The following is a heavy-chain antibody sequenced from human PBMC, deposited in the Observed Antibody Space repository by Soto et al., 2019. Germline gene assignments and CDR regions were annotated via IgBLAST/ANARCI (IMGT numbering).Heavy chain of an antibody. J-gene: IGHJ5*02. V-gene: IGHV1-18*04. CDR1: GYTFTSYG. D-gene: IGHD6-19*01. CDR3: ARGWVSGWFLNWFDP. Sequence: ASVKVSCKASGYTFTSYGISWVRQAPGQGLEWMGWISAYNGNTNYAQRLQGRVTMTTDTSTSTAYMELRSLRSDDTAVYYCARGWVSGWFLNWFDPWGQGTLVTVSS. CDR2: ISAYNGNT.